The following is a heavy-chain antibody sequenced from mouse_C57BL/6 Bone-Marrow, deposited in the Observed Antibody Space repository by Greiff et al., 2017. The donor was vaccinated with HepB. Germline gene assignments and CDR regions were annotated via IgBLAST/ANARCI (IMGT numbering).Heavy chain of an antibody. D-gene: IGHD2-3*01. V-gene: IGHV5-9-1*02. CDR2: ISSGGDYI. CDR3: TREGDGYLEDFDY. J-gene: IGHJ2*01. Sequence: EVKVVESGEGLVKPGGSLKLSCAASGFTFSSYAMSWVRQTPEKRLEWVAYISSGGDYIYYADTVKGRFTISRDNAMNTLYLQMSSLKSEDTAMYYCTREGDGYLEDFDYWCQGTTLTVSS. CDR1: GFTFSSYA.